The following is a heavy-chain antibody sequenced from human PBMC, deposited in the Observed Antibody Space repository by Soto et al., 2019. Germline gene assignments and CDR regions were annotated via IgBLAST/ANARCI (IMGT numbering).Heavy chain of an antibody. CDR1: GASIAGGSYY. J-gene: IGHJ5*02. Sequence: SETLSLTCSVSGASIAGGSYYWSWVRQPPGKGLEWIGYIPSRGRPFYNPSLTSRGTISADSSKNQLSLQLTSVTAADTAVYYCVRDQYSGYDFALWGQG. CDR2: IPSRGRP. V-gene: IGHV4-30-4*01. D-gene: IGHD5-12*01. CDR3: VRDQYSGYDFAL.